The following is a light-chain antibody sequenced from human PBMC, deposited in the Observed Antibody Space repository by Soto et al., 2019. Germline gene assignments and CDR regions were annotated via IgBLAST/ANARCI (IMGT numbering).Light chain of an antibody. CDR2: EVT. Sequence: QSVLTQPASVSGSPGQSITISCTGTISDVGGFNFVSWYQQHPGRAPRLMIYEVTYRPSGVSSRFSGSKSGNTASLTISGLQADDEADYYCSSFTSHTSHYVFGTGTKATVL. CDR1: ISDVGGFNF. CDR3: SSFTSHTSHYV. J-gene: IGLJ1*01. V-gene: IGLV2-14*03.